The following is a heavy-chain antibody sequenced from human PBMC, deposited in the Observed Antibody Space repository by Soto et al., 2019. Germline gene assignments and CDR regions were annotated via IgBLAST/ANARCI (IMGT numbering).Heavy chain of an antibody. CDR1: GGSISSYY. Sequence: PSETLSLTCTVSGGSISSYYWSWIRQPPGKGLEWIGYIYYSGSTNYNPSLKSRVTISVDTSKNQFSLKLSSVTAADTAVYYCARVPYYDFWSGYYVFDYWGQGTLVTVSS. J-gene: IGHJ4*02. CDR3: ARVPYYDFWSGYYVFDY. CDR2: IYYSGST. D-gene: IGHD3-3*01. V-gene: IGHV4-59*01.